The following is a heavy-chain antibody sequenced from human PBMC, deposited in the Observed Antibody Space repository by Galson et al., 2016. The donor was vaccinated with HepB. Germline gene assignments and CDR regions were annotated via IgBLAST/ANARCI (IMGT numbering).Heavy chain of an antibody. CDR3: AKEDGGFNFDP. D-gene: IGHD2-15*01. J-gene: IGHJ5*02. CDR2: TNLNSARV. Sequence: SLRFSCAASGFIFDDYSMHWVRQIPGKRLEGAAGTNLNSARVDYASSVKGRFTISRDKNSLFLQMNSLRPEDTALYYCAKEDGGFNFDPWGQGTRVTVSS. CDR1: GFIFDDYS. V-gene: IGHV3-9*01.